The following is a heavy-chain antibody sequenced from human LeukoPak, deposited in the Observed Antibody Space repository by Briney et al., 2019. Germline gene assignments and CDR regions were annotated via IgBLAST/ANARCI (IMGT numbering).Heavy chain of an antibody. CDR3: AKDLGYYGSGSYYNQWLFDY. V-gene: IGHV3-30*02. J-gene: IGHJ4*02. Sequence: GGSLRLSCAASGFTFSSYGMHWVRQAPGKGLEWVAFIRYDGSNKYYANSVKGRFTISRDNSKNTLYLQMNSLRAEDTAVYYCAKDLGYYGSGSYYNQWLFDYWGQGTLVTVSS. CDR2: IRYDGSNK. D-gene: IGHD3-10*01. CDR1: GFTFSSYG.